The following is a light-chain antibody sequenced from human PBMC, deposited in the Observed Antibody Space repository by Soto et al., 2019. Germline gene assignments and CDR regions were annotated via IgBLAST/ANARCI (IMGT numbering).Light chain of an antibody. J-gene: IGKJ1*01. CDR2: GAS. V-gene: IGKV3-15*01. CDR3: QQYNYWPGT. CDR1: RSVRSN. Sequence: EIVMTQSPATLSVSPGERATLSCKASRSVRSNLAWYQQKPGQAPRLLISGASTRATGITDGFSGSGSGTEFTLTINSLQSEDFAVYSCQQYNYWPGTFGQGTKVDIK.